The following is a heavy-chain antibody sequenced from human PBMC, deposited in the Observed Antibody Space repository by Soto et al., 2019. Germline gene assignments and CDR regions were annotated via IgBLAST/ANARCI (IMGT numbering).Heavy chain of an antibody. CDR2: IYYSGST. CDR3: ARRGYCSGGSCYYHYYMDV. V-gene: IGHV4-59*08. D-gene: IGHD2-15*01. CDR1: GGSISSYY. J-gene: IGHJ6*03. Sequence: QVQLQESGPGLVKPSETLSLTCTVSGGSISSYYWSWIRQPPGKGLEWIGYIYYSGSTNYHPSLKSRVTISVDTSKNQFSLKLSSVTAADTAVYYCARRGYCSGGSCYYHYYMDVWGKGTTVTVSS.